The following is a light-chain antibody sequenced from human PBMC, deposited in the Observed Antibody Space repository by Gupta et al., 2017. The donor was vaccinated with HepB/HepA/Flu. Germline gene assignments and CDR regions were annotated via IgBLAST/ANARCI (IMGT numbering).Light chain of an antibody. CDR1: SLRNYY. Sequence: SSELTQDPAVSVALGQTVRITCQGDSLRNYYASWYQQKPGQAPVLVLYGENNRPSGIPDRLSGSRSGNTASLTITGAQAEDEADYYCNSRDSSGNQWVFGGGTKLTVL. V-gene: IGLV3-19*01. CDR3: NSRDSSGNQWV. CDR2: GEN. J-gene: IGLJ3*02.